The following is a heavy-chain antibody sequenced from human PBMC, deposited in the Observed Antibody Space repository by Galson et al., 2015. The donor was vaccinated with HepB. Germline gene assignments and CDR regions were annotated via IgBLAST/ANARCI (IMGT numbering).Heavy chain of an antibody. CDR3: AKARSSSGWRTQYYFDY. CDR2: ISGSGGST. Sequence: SLRLSCAASGFTFSSYAMSWVRQAPGKGLEWVSAISGSGGSTYYADSVKGRFTISRDNSKNTLYLQMNSLRAEDTAVYYCAKARSSSGWRTQYYFDYWGQGTPVTVSS. V-gene: IGHV3-23*01. D-gene: IGHD6-19*01. CDR1: GFTFSSYA. J-gene: IGHJ4*02.